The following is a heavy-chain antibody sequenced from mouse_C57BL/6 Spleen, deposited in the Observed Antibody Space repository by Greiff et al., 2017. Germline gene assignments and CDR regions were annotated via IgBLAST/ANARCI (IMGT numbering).Heavy chain of an antibody. J-gene: IGHJ4*01. CDR2: ISSGGSYT. Sequence: EVKLVESGGDLVKPGGSLKLSCAASGFTFSSYGMSWVRQTPDKRLEWVATISSGGSYTYYPDSVKGRFTISRDNAKNTLYLQMSSLKSEDTAMYYCARRYYDYDDYAMDYWGQGTSVTVSS. CDR1: GFTFSSYG. D-gene: IGHD2-4*01. V-gene: IGHV5-6*02. CDR3: ARRYYDYDDYAMDY.